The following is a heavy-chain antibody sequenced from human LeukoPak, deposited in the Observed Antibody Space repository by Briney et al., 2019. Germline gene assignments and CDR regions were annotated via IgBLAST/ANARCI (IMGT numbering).Heavy chain of an antibody. J-gene: IGHJ6*03. V-gene: IGHV3-21*01. Sequence: PGGSLRLSCAASGFTFSSYNVSWVRQAPGKGLEWVSSITTGNSFLYFADSVKGRFTISRDHAKNSLYLQMNSLRADDTAVYYCARGAATRKSGFYYYYMDVWGKGTTVTVSS. CDR3: ARGAATRKSGFYYYYMDV. CDR2: ITTGNSFL. D-gene: IGHD3-3*01. CDR1: GFTFSSYN.